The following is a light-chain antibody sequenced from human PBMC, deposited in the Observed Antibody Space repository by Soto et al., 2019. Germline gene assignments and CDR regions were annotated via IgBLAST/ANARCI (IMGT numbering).Light chain of an antibody. V-gene: IGKV3-20*01. CDR1: QSVSSSF. CDR2: GAS. CDR3: QQYGSSRLT. J-gene: IGKJ4*01. Sequence: EIVMTQSPATLSVSPGERVTLSCRASQSVSSSFLTWYQQKPGQAPRLLIYGASSRATGIPDRFSGSGSGTDCTLTISRLEPEDFAVYYCQQYGSSRLTLCGGTKVDIK.